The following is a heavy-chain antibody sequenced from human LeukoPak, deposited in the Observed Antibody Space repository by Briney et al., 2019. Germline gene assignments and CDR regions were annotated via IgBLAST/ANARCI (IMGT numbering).Heavy chain of an antibody. V-gene: IGHV1-24*01. J-gene: IGHJ4*02. Sequence: GASVKVSCKVSGYTLTELSMHWVRQAPGKGLEWMGGFDPEDGETIYAQKFQGRVTMTEDTSTDTAYMVLSSLRSEDTAVYYCATSLRYSSGWYYFDYWGQGTLVTVSS. D-gene: IGHD6-19*01. CDR3: ATSLRYSSGWYYFDY. CDR2: FDPEDGET. CDR1: GYTLTELS.